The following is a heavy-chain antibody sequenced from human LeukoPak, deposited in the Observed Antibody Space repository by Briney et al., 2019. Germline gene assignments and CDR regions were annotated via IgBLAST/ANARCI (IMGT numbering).Heavy chain of an antibody. V-gene: IGHV1-18*01. CDR1: GYTFTSYG. D-gene: IGHD1-26*01. CDR3: ARDNEWELSYYFDY. Sequence: GASVKVSCKASGYTFTSYGISWVRQAPGQGLEWMGWISAYNGNTNYAQKLQGRVTMTTDTSTSTAYMELRSLRSGDTAVYYCARDNEWELSYYFDYWGQGTLVTVSS. CDR2: ISAYNGNT. J-gene: IGHJ4*01.